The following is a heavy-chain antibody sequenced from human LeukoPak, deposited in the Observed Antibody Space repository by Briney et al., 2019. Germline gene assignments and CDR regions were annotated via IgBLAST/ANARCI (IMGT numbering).Heavy chain of an antibody. CDR2: IYSGGST. CDR1: EFSVGSNY. D-gene: IGHD5-18*01. V-gene: IGHV3-66*01. CDR3: ARDAAMVWRGAFDY. Sequence: GGSLRLSCAASEFSVGSNYMTWVRQAPGKGLEWVSLIYSGGSTYYADSVKGRFTISRDNSKNTLYLQMNSLRAEDTAVYYCARDAAMVWRGAFDYWGQGTLVTVSS. J-gene: IGHJ4*02.